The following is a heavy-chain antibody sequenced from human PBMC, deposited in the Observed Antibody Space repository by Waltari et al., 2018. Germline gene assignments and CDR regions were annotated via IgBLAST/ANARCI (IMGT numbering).Heavy chain of an antibody. CDR2: IRSKIYGGTA. V-gene: IGHV3-49*03. D-gene: IGHD3-16*01. Sequence: EVQLVESGGGLVQPGGSLRLSCTTSGFTFGAHALSWFRQAPGKGLEWVGFIRSKIYGGTADYAASVKGRFTVSRDDSKSIAYLQMGSLKTEDTAVYYCSRVSASGDGMDVWGQGTTVTVSS. CDR1: GFTFGAHA. J-gene: IGHJ6*02. CDR3: SRVSASGDGMDV.